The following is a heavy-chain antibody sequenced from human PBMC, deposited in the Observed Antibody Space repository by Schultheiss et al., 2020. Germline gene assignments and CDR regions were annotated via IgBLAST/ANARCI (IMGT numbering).Heavy chain of an antibody. CDR2: IYYSGST. J-gene: IGHJ4*02. Sequence: SETLSLTCTVSGGSISSYYWSWIRQPPGKGLEWIGYIYYSGSTNYNPSLKSRVTISVDTSKNQFSLKLSSVTAADTAVYYCAAQPGGYCSSTSCYTGWDWGQGTLVTVSS. D-gene: IGHD2-2*02. CDR1: GGSISSYY. CDR3: AAQPGGYCSSTSCYTGWD. V-gene: IGHV4-59*12.